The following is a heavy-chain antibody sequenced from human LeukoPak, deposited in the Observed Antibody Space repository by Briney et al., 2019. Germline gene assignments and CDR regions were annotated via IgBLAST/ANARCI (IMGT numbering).Heavy chain of an antibody. V-gene: IGHV4-30-4*08. CDR1: GGSISSGDYY. CDR2: IYYSGST. J-gene: IGHJ4*02. CDR3: TRDLEAAAAPDY. D-gene: IGHD6-13*01. Sequence: SSQTLSLPCTVSGGSISSGDYYWSWIRQPPGKGLQWIGYIYYSGSTYYNPSLKSRVTISVDTSKNQFSLKLSSVTAADTAVYYCTRDLEAAAAPDYWGQGTLVTVSS.